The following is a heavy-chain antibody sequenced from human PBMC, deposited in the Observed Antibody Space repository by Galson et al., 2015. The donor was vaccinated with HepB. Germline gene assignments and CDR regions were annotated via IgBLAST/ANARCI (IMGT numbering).Heavy chain of an antibody. V-gene: IGHV1-58*01. CDR1: GFTFSISA. J-gene: IGHJ4*02. Sequence: SVKVSCKATGFTFSISAVHWVRQARGQHLEWIGWIAVGSGNTNYAQKFQERVTITRDMSTNTAYMELSSLRSEDTAVYYCAADPNVRLWELLGYWGQGTLVTVSS. D-gene: IGHD1-26*01. CDR3: AADPNVRLWELLGY. CDR2: IAVGSGNT.